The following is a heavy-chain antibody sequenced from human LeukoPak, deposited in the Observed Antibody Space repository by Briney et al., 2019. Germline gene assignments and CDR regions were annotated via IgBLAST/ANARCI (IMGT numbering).Heavy chain of an antibody. CDR1: GFTFSSYT. Sequence: GGSLRLSCTGSGFTFSSYTMKWVRQAPGKGLEWVSSISPSGSSTFHADSVKGRFTISRDNAKRSLYFQMNTLGGDDTAVYYRVRDFLGESGAGGPWGQGNLVTVSS. CDR2: ISPSGSST. CDR3: VRDFLGESGAGGP. J-gene: IGHJ5*02. V-gene: IGHV3-21*01. D-gene: IGHD3-10*01.